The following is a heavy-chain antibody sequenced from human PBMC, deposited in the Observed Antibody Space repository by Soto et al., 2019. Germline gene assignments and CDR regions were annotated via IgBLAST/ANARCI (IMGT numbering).Heavy chain of an antibody. CDR3: ASRQGGDYVPYYYSGRDV. J-gene: IGHJ6*02. CDR1: GGTFSSYA. Sequence: GASVKVSCKASGGTFSSYAISWVRQAPGQGLEWMGGIIPMFGTANYAQKFQGRVTITADESTSTAYMELSSLRSEDTAVYYCASRQGGDYVPYYYSGRDVWGHGPTFTVS. V-gene: IGHV1-69*13. CDR2: IIPMFGTA. D-gene: IGHD4-17*01.